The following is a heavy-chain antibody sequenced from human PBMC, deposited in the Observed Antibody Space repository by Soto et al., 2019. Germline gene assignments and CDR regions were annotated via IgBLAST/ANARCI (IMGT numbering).Heavy chain of an antibody. Sequence: VRLSCVASGFTFGSCGMNWVRQAPGKGLEWVAGVSPHGANTYYADSVRGRFIISRDDSRNTVSLDMNSLRGDDSAVYYCATEGAKTTWNFDYWGQGTVVTVSS. CDR2: VSPHGANT. D-gene: IGHD1-1*01. CDR1: GFTFGSCG. V-gene: IGHV3-23*01. J-gene: IGHJ4*02. CDR3: ATEGAKTTWNFDY.